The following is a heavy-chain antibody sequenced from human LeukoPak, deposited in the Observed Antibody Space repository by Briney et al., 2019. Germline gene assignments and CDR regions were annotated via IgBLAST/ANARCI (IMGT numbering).Heavy chain of an antibody. V-gene: IGHV3-48*02. CDR3: ARYGSGTSYITNYFDY. CDR2: ISSDSRTI. D-gene: IGHD3-10*01. CDR1: GFTFTSYN. J-gene: IGHJ4*02. Sequence: PGGSLRLSCAASGFTFTSYNMNWVRQAPGKGLEWVSYISSDSRTIYYADSVKGRFTISRDNAKNSLYLQMKSLRDEDTAVYYCARYGSGTSYITNYFDYWGQGTLVTVSS.